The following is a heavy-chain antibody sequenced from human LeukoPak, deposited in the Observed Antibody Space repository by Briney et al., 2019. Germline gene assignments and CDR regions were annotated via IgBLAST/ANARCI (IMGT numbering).Heavy chain of an antibody. V-gene: IGHV5-51*01. CDR1: VPPYW. J-gene: IGHJ4*02. Sequence: GESLEISCQGSVPPYWIGWVRQRPGNGLEWMGIIYPGDFDTKYNPSFQDQVTISVDKSINTAYLQWNSLKASDTAIYFCVNSGYGAYYDYWGQGALVTVTS. CDR3: VNSGYGAYYDY. CDR2: IYPGDFDT. D-gene: IGHD4-17*01.